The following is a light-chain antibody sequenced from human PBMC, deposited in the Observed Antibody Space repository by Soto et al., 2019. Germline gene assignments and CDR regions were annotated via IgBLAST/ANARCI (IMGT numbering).Light chain of an antibody. CDR1: QTVKSQY. J-gene: IGKJ4*01. V-gene: IGKV3-20*01. Sequence: EIVLTQSPGTLSLSPGERATLSCRASQTVKSQYLAWYQQKPGQAPRLLIYAASSRATGIPDRFSGSGSGTDFILTIIRLEAEDFAVYYCQQYSNSVGFFGGGTRVEIK. CDR3: QQYSNSVGF. CDR2: AAS.